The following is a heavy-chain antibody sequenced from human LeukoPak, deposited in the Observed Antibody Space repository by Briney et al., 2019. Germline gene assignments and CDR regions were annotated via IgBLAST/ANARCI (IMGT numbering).Heavy chain of an antibody. CDR3: ARGGQWLAVPENAFDI. CDR2: IYYSGST. J-gene: IGHJ3*02. V-gene: IGHV4-59*12. D-gene: IGHD6-19*01. CDR1: GGSISSYY. Sequence: SETLSLTCTVSGGSISSYYWSWIRQPPGKGLEWIGYIYYSGSTYYNPSLKSRVTISVDTSKNQFSLKLSSVTAADTAVYYCARGGQWLAVPENAFDIWGQGTMVTVSS.